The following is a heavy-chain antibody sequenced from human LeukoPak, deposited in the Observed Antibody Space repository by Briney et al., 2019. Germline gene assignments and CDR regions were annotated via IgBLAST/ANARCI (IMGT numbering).Heavy chain of an antibody. CDR3: ATKQWLAPPPDS. CDR1: RFTFSKYW. V-gene: IGHV3-74*01. CDR2: INTDGTVT. Sequence: VGSLRLSCAPSRFTFSKYWMLWVRQAPGKGLESVSRINTDGTVTTYADSVKGRFTVSRDNADNTMFLQMNSVRDEDTAVYYCATKQWLAPPPDSWGQGTTVTVSS. J-gene: IGHJ6*02. D-gene: IGHD5-12*01.